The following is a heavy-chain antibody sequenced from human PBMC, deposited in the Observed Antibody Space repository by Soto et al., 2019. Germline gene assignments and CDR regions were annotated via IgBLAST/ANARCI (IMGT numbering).Heavy chain of an antibody. Sequence: RASVKVSCKASGYTFTGYYMHWVRQAPGQGLEWMGWINPNSGGTNYAQKFQGWVTMTRDTSISTAYMELSRLRSDDTAVYYCARETGATRHYYYGMDVWGQGTTVTVSS. D-gene: IGHD1-26*01. CDR2: INPNSGGT. V-gene: IGHV1-2*04. J-gene: IGHJ6*02. CDR3: ARETGATRHYYYGMDV. CDR1: GYTFTGYY.